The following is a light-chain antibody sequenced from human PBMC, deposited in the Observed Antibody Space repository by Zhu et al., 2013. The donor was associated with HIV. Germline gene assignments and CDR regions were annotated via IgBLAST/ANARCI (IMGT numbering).Light chain of an antibody. CDR2: KTS. V-gene: IGKV1-5*03. CDR1: QSITDW. J-gene: IGKJ4*01. CDR3: QQYKSYPIT. Sequence: DIQMTQSPSTLSASVGDRVTITCRASQSITDWLAWYQQKPGKAPKLLIYKTSTLESGVPSRFSGSGSGTEFTLTIGSLQSDDFATYFCQQYKSYPITFGGGTTVDIK.